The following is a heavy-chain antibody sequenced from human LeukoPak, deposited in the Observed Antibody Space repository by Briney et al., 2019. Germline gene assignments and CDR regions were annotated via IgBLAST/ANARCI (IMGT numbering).Heavy chain of an antibody. Sequence: ASVKVSCKASGYTFTRYAINWLRQAPGQGLEWMGWINMYTANPAYAQGFTERFVFSLDTSVTTAYLQISNLKTEDTAVYYCARHDNDDDFDYWGQGALVTVSS. V-gene: IGHV7-4-1*02. D-gene: IGHD3-16*01. CDR3: ARHDNDDDFDY. CDR1: GYTFTRYA. J-gene: IGHJ4*02. CDR2: INMYTANP.